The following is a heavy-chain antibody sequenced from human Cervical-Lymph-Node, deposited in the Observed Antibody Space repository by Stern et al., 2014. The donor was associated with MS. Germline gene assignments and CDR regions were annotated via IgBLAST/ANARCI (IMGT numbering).Heavy chain of an antibody. D-gene: IGHD5-12*01. CDR3: AGQGASGYGGSPTGY. CDR2: INTHTVDA. CDR1: GYRFSTSA. V-gene: IGHV7-4-1*02. J-gene: IGHJ4*02. Sequence: QVQLVQSGSELKKPGASVKVSCKASGYRFSTSAMNWVRQAPGQGLEWMGWINTHTVDALYAEGVTGRFVFSLDTSVNTAYLHITSLKAEDTAMYYCAGQGASGYGGSPTGYWGQGTLVTVSS.